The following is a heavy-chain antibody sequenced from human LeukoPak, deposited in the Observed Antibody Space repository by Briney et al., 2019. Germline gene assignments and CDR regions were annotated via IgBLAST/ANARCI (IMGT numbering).Heavy chain of an antibody. CDR2: IYYSGST. CDR1: GGSISSGGYS. Sequence: SQTLSLTCAVSGGSISSGGYSWSWIRQPPGKGLEWIGSIYYSGSTYYNPSLKSRVTISVDTSKNQFSLKLSSVTAADTAVYYCAREWSAMIVPTDAFDIWGQGTMVTVSS. J-gene: IGHJ3*02. CDR3: AREWSAMIVPTDAFDI. D-gene: IGHD3-22*01. V-gene: IGHV4-30-2*03.